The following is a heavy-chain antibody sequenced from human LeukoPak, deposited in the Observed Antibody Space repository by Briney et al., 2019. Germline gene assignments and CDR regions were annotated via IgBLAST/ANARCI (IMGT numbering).Heavy chain of an antibody. J-gene: IGHJ5*02. V-gene: IGHV3-7*04. CDR3: ARVTRSPFGWFDP. CDR2: IKQDGSEK. D-gene: IGHD4-11*01. CDR1: GFTFSSYW. Sequence: PGGSLRLSCAASGFTFSSYWMSWVRQAPGKGLEWVANIKQDGSEKYYVDSVKGRFTISRDNAKNSLYLQMNSLRAEDTAVYYCARVTRSPFGWFDPWGQGTLVTVSS.